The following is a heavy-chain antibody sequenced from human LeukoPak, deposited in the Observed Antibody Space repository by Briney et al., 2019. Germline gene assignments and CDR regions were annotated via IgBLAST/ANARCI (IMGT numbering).Heavy chain of an antibody. Sequence: GGSLRLSCVASGFALSDSWMHWVRQAPGKGLVWVSHISPDGTVTNYADFVKGRFIISRDNAKNTVFLQMNSLRAEDTAVYYCARSSGWWSLDYWGQGTLVTVSS. D-gene: IGHD6-19*01. CDR1: GFALSDSW. V-gene: IGHV3-74*01. J-gene: IGHJ4*02. CDR3: ARSSGWWSLDY. CDR2: ISPDGTVT.